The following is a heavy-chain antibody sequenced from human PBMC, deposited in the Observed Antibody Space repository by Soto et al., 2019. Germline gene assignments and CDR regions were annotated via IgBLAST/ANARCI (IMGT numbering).Heavy chain of an antibody. Sequence: PLETQYITCTVPGGSISSYCWSWIRQPPGKGLEWIGEINHSGSTNYNPSLKSRVTISVDTSKNQFSLKLSSVTAADTAVYYCARSSRGGWFDYWGQGTLVTVSS. V-gene: IGHV4-34*01. J-gene: IGHJ4*02. CDR3: ARSSRGGWFDY. CDR1: GGSISSYC. D-gene: IGHD6-19*01. CDR2: INHSGST.